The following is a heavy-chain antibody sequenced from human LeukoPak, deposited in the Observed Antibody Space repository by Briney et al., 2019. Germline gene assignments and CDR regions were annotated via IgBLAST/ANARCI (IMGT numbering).Heavy chain of an antibody. CDR1: GYSFTSYD. J-gene: IGHJ4*02. CDR2: MNPNSANT. D-gene: IGHD3-22*01. CDR3: ARGVHHYDSSGYYYGEFDS. Sequence: ASVMLSCKASGYSFTSYDINWVRQASGQGLEWMGWMNPNSANTAYAQRFQGGVTMTRNTSINTVYMELSSLRSEDTAVYYCARGVHHYDSSGYYYGEFDSWGLGTLVTVSS. V-gene: IGHV1-8*01.